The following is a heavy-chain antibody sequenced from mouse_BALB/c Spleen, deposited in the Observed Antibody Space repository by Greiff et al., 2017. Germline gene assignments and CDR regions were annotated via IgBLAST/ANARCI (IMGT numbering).Heavy chain of an antibody. CDR1: GFAFSSYD. D-gene: IGHD2-4*01. V-gene: IGHV5-12-1*01. CDR3: ARIYDYDVRYFDY. J-gene: IGHJ2*01. Sequence: EVQLVESGGGLVKPGGSLKLSCAASGFAFSSYDMSWVRQTPEKRLEWVAYISSGGGSTYYPDTVKGRFTISRDNAKNTLYLQMSSLKSEDTAMYYCARIYDYDVRYFDYWGQGTTLTVSS. CDR2: ISSGGGST.